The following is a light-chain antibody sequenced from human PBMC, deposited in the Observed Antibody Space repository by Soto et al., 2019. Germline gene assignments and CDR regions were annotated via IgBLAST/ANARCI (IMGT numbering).Light chain of an antibody. Sequence: AILMTQSPSSLSASPGDRVTITCRASQDISSYLAWYQQKPGKAPNLLIYVASTLQSGVPSRFSGSGSGTDFTLTISRLQSEDFATYYCQQYYEFPLTFGGGTKVDIK. V-gene: IGKV1-8*01. CDR1: QDISSY. CDR3: QQYYEFPLT. CDR2: VAS. J-gene: IGKJ4*01.